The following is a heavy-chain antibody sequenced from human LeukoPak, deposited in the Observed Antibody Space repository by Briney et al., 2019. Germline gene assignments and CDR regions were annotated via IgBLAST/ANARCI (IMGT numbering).Heavy chain of an antibody. J-gene: IGHJ6*03. CDR1: GGSIRSHY. Sequence: SETLSLTCTVSGGSIRSHYWSWIRQPPGKGLEWIGYIKYSGNTFYHPSLEGRVTMSLDTSKNQFSLKLSSVTAADAAVYFCARELVGPIGDYYYFSLDVWGKGTTVTVSS. CDR3: ARELVGPIGDYYYFSLDV. CDR2: IKYSGNT. D-gene: IGHD1-26*01. V-gene: IGHV4-59*11.